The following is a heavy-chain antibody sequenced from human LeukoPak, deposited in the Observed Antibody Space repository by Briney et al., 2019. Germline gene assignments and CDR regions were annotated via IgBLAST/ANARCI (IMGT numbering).Heavy chain of an antibody. CDR1: GGSISSYY. V-gene: IGHV4-4*07. CDR2: IYSTGST. CDR3: ARGVVVAGLRYYFDS. D-gene: IGHD6-19*01. J-gene: IGHJ4*02. Sequence: SETLSLTCTVSGGSISSYYWSWIRQPAGKGLEWIGRIYSTGSTKYSPSLESRLTMSLDTSKDQFSLKLTSVTAADTAVYYYARGVVVAGLRYYFDSWGQGSLVSVSS.